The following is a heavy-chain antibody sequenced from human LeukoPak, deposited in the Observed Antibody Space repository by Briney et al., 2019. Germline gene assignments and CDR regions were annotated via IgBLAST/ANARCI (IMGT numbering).Heavy chain of an antibody. CDR1: GFTFSSYA. Sequence: GRSLRLSCAASGFTFSSYAMHWVRQAAGKGLEWVAVISYDGSNKYYADSVKGRFTISRDNSKNTLYLQMNSLRAEDTAVYYCARGTIAAAGLFDYWGQGTLVTVSS. CDR2: ISYDGSNK. D-gene: IGHD6-13*01. V-gene: IGHV3-30-3*01. J-gene: IGHJ4*02. CDR3: ARGTIAAAGLFDY.